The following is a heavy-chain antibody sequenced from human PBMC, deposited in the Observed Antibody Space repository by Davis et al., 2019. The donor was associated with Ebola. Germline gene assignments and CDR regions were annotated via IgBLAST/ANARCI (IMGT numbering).Heavy chain of an antibody. CDR3: TTIVVVPSREAALSGMDV. J-gene: IGHJ6*02. V-gene: IGHV4-31*03. CDR1: GGSISSGGYY. Sequence: SETLSLTCTVSGGSISSGGYYWSWIRQHPGKGLEWIGYIYYSGSTYYNPSLKSRVTISVDTSKNQFSLKLSSVTAEDTAVYYCTTIVVVPSREAALSGMDVWGQGTTVTVSS. D-gene: IGHD2-2*01. CDR2: IYYSGST.